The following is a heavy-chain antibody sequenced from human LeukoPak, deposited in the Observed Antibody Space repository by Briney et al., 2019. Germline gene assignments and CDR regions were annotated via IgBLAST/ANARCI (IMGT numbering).Heavy chain of an antibody. CDR3: ARDYGAVLTMAFDI. Sequence: GGSLRLSCAASGFTFSSYAMHWVRQAPGKGLEWVAVISYDGSNKYYADSVKGRFTISRDNSKNTLYLQMNGLRAEDTAVYYCARDYGAVLTMAFDIWGLGTMVTVSS. D-gene: IGHD3-3*01. V-gene: IGHV3-30-3*01. CDR1: GFTFSSYA. CDR2: ISYDGSNK. J-gene: IGHJ3*02.